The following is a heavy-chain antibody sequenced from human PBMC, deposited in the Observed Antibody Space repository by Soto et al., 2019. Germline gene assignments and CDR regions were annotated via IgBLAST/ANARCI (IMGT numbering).Heavy chain of an antibody. CDR1: GGSFSGYY. J-gene: IGHJ4*02. D-gene: IGHD6-6*01. V-gene: IGHV4-34*01. Sequence: SETLSLTCAVYGGSFSGYYWSWIRQPPGKGLEWIGEINHSGSTNYNPSLKSRVTISVDTSKNQFSLKLSSVTAADTAVYYCATLEYSSSSAGDYWGQGTLVTVSS. CDR2: INHSGST. CDR3: ATLEYSSSSAGDY.